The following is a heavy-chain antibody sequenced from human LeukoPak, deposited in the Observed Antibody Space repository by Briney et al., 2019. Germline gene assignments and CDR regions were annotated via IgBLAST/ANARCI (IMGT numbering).Heavy chain of an antibody. Sequence: ASLKVSCKASVYTLTPYSVHWAREAPGPGLEWVGWTNPNSGGSNPAQKFQGRITMTRDTSLNTAYMEFSRLTSADTAVYFCASERLNNAFDIWGQGTMVTVSS. J-gene: IGHJ3*02. D-gene: IGHD1-14*01. V-gene: IGHV1-2*02. CDR2: TNPNSGGS. CDR3: ASERLNNAFDI. CDR1: VYTLTPYS.